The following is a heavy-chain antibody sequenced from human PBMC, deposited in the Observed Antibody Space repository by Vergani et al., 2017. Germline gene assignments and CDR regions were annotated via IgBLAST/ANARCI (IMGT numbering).Heavy chain of an antibody. J-gene: IGHJ6*02. D-gene: IGHD3-3*01. Sequence: QVQLQESGPGLVKPSQTLSLTCTVSGGSISSGGYYWSWIRQHPGKGLEWIGYIYYSASTYYNPSLKSRVTISVDTSKNQFSLKLTSVTAADTAVYYCARANYDFWSGSDYGMDVWGQGTTVTVSS. CDR2: IYYSAST. CDR3: ARANYDFWSGSDYGMDV. CDR1: GGSISSGGYY. V-gene: IGHV4-31*03.